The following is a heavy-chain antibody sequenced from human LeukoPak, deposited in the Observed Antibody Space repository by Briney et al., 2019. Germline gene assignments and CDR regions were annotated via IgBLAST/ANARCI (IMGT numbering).Heavy chain of an antibody. V-gene: IGHV3-48*03. J-gene: IGHJ4*02. CDR2: ISGSGSTI. CDR1: GFTFSNYE. D-gene: IGHD5-18*01. Sequence: PGGSLRLSCAASGFTFSNYEMNWVRQAPGKGLEWVSYISGSGSTIYYADSVKGRFTISRDNAKDSLYLQMNSLRAEDTAVYYCARVRSGYSHENYFDYWSQGTLVTVSS. CDR3: ARVRSGYSHENYFDY.